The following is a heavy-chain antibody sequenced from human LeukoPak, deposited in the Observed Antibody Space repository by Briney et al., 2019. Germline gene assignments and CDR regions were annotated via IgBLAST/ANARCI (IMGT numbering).Heavy chain of an antibody. J-gene: IGHJ5*02. D-gene: IGHD3-3*01. CDR3: ARVAYYDFWSGYPNWFDP. Sequence: ASVKVSCKASGYTFTSYDINWVRQATGLGLEWMGWMNPNSGNTGYAQKFQGRVTMTRNTSISTAYMELSSLRSEDTAVYYCARVAYYDFWSGYPNWFDPWGQGTLVTVSS. V-gene: IGHV1-8*01. CDR1: GYTFTSYD. CDR2: MNPNSGNT.